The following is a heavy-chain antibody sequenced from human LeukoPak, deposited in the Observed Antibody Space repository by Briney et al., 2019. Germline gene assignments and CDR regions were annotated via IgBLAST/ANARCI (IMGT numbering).Heavy chain of an antibody. V-gene: IGHV3-48*02. Sequence: GGSLRLSCAASGFTFSSYAMSWVRQAPGKGLEWVSYISSSSSTIYYADSVKGRFTISRDNAKNSLYLQMNSLRDEDTAVYYCARGEYYDILTGYYSPEGDYWGQGTLVTVSS. J-gene: IGHJ4*02. D-gene: IGHD3-9*01. CDR2: ISSSSSTI. CDR3: ARGEYYDILTGYYSPEGDY. CDR1: GFTFSSYA.